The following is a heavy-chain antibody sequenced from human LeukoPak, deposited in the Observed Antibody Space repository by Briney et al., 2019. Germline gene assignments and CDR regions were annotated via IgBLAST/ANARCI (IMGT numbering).Heavy chain of an antibody. V-gene: IGHV1-8*01. D-gene: IGHD2-2*01. CDR3: ARGLFVVPAAPDAFDI. Sequence: ASVKVSCKASGYTFTSYDINWVRQATGQGLEWMGWMNPNSGNTGYAQKFQGRVTMTRNTSISTAYMELSSLRSEDTAVYYCARGLFVVPAAPDAFDIWGQGTMVTVSS. CDR1: GYTFTSYD. CDR2: MNPNSGNT. J-gene: IGHJ3*02.